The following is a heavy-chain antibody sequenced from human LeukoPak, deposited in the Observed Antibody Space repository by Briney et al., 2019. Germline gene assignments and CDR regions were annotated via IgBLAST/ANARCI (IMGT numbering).Heavy chain of an antibody. CDR3: ARAPPTSIAAAEGDY. J-gene: IGHJ4*02. V-gene: IGHV3-23*01. Sequence: GGSLRLSCAASGFTFSSYAMSWVRQAPGKGLEWVSSISGNGGSTYYADSVEGRFTISRDNAKNSLYLQMNSLRAGDTAVYYCARAPPTSIAAAEGDYWGQGTLVTVSS. CDR2: ISGNGGST. D-gene: IGHD6-13*01. CDR1: GFTFSSYA.